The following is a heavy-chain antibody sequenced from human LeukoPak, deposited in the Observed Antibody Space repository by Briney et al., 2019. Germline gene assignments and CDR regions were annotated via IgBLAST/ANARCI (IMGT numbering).Heavy chain of an antibody. Sequence: GGSLRLSCAASGFTFSSYAMSWVRQAPGKGLEWGSAISGSGGSTYYADSVKGRFTISRDNSKNTLYLQMNSLRAEDTAVYYCAKGGISCSGGSCYRYYFDYWGQGTLVTVSS. CDR1: GFTFSSYA. CDR3: AKGGISCSGGSCYRYYFDY. D-gene: IGHD2-15*01. V-gene: IGHV3-23*01. CDR2: ISGSGGST. J-gene: IGHJ4*02.